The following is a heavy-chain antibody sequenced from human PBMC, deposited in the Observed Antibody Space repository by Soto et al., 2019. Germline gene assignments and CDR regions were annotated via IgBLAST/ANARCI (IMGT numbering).Heavy chain of an antibody. CDR2: IDWDDDK. CDR1: GFSLSTSGVG. D-gene: IGHD6-19*01. V-gene: IGHV2-70*11. Sequence: SGPTLVNPTQTLTLTCTFSGFSLSTSGVGVGWIRQPPGKALEWLARIDWDDDKYYSTSLKTRLTISKDTSKNQVVLTMTNMDPVDTATYYCARILTGRDSSGWYYFDYWGQGTLVTVSS. J-gene: IGHJ4*02. CDR3: ARILTGRDSSGWYYFDY.